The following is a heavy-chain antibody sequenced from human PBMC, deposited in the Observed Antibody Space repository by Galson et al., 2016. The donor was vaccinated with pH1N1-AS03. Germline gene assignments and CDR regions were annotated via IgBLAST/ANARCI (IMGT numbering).Heavy chain of an antibody. CDR3: VRTKATREGWTPVDY. V-gene: IGHV5-51*01. CDR1: EYTFSTYW. Sequence: SGAEVKKPGESLKISCKASEYTFSTYWIAWVRQMPGKGLQWMGIIFPGDSDTTYAPSFQGQVTISADRSITTVYLQWDSLKASDTAIYYCVRTKATREGWTPVDYWGQGTLVTVSS. D-gene: IGHD1-14*01. CDR2: IFPGDSDT. J-gene: IGHJ4*02.